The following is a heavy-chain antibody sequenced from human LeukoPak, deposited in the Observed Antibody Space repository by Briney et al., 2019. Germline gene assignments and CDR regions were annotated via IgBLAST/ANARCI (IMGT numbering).Heavy chain of an antibody. V-gene: IGHV1-2*02. D-gene: IGHD3-9*01. CDR1: GYTFTGYY. Sequence: ASVKVSCKASGYTFTGYYMHWVRQAPGQGLEWMGWINPNSGGTNYAQKFQGRVTMTRDTSISTAYMELGSLRSDDTAVYYCARETYYDILTGYYNPYYFDYWGQGTLVTVSS. CDR2: INPNSGGT. CDR3: ARETYYDILTGYYNPYYFDY. J-gene: IGHJ4*02.